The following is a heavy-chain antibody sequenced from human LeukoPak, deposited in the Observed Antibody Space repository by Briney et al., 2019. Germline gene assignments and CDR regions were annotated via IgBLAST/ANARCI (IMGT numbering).Heavy chain of an antibody. D-gene: IGHD6-19*01. Sequence: PGRSLRLSCAASGFTFTNYGMHWVRQAPGKGLQWVALISFDGSDKDYTDSVKGRFSISRDDPKNTVYLQLNSLRVEDTAVYYCARSTAVAGNHFDYWGQGTLVTVSS. V-gene: IGHV3-30*03. J-gene: IGHJ4*02. CDR2: ISFDGSDK. CDR1: GFTFTNYG. CDR3: ARSTAVAGNHFDY.